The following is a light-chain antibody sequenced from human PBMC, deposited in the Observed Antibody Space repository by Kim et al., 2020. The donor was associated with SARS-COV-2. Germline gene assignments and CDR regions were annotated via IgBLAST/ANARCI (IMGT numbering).Light chain of an antibody. J-gene: IGKJ2*01. Sequence: EIVLTQSPGTLSLSPGERATLSCRASQSVSSSYLAWYQQKPGQAPRLLIYGASSRATGIPDRFSGSGSGTDFTLTISRLEPEDFAVYYCQQYGSSPDTFGQGTKLGD. CDR2: GAS. CDR3: QQYGSSPDT. CDR1: QSVSSSY. V-gene: IGKV3-20*01.